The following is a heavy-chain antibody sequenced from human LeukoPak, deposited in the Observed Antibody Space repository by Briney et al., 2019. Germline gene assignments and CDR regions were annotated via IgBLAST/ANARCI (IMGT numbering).Heavy chain of an antibody. CDR3: ARGPPFDY. V-gene: IGHV3-21*01. J-gene: IGHJ4*02. Sequence: GGSLRLSCAASGFTFSRYSMNWGRQALGRGLEWVSSISSNSYMYYADSVQGRFTISRDNDKNSLYLQMKRLRAEDTAVYYCARGPPFDYWGQGTLVTVSS. CDR2: ISSNSYM. CDR1: GFTFSRYS.